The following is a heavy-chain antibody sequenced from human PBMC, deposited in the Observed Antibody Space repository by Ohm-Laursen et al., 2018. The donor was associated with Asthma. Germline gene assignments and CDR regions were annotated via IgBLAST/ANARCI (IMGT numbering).Heavy chain of an antibody. CDR3: VRDGGIAARHYFGMDV. CDR2: IYSDGST. J-gene: IGHJ6*02. CDR1: GFTVSNTY. V-gene: IGHV3-53*01. D-gene: IGHD6-6*01. Sequence: GSLRLSCTASGFTVSNTYMSWVRQAPGRGLEWVSIIYSDGSTYYADSVKGRFTISRDSSKNTLYLQMNSLRAEDTAVYYCVRDGGIAARHYFGMDVWDQGTTVTVSS.